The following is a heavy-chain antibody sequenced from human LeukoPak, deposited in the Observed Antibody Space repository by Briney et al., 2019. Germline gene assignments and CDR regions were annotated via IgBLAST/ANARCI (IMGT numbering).Heavy chain of an antibody. J-gene: IGHJ5*02. D-gene: IGHD4-17*01. Sequence: SETLSLTCTVSGGSISTYYWSWIRQPAGKGLEWIGRIYFSGDTNYNPSLKSRVTISVDTSKNQFSLKLSSVTAADTAVYYCARDGLSYGDYGIRSWFDPWGQGTLVTVSS. CDR2: IYFSGDT. CDR1: GGSISTYY. CDR3: ARDGLSYGDYGIRSWFDP. V-gene: IGHV4-4*07.